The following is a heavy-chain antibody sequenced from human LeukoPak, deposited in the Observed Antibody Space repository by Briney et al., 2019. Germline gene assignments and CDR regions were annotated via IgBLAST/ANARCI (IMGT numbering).Heavy chain of an antibody. CDR2: MNPNSGNT. D-gene: IGHD6-13*01. J-gene: IGHJ4*02. CDR1: GYTFTSYD. CDR3: ARGLLAAGQLFGRDDYYFDY. Sequence: ASVKVSCKASGYTFTSYDINWVRQATGQGLEWMGWMNPNSGNTGYAQKFQGRVTITRNTSISTAYMELSSLRSEDTAVYYCARGLLAAGQLFGRDDYYFDYWGQGTLVTVSS. V-gene: IGHV1-8*03.